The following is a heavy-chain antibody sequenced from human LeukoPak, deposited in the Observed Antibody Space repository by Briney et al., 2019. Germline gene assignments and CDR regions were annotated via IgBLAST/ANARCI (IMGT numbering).Heavy chain of an antibody. Sequence: SETLSLTCTVSGDSIISNSDYWGWIRQPPGKGLEWIGSIYYSGSTYYNPSLKSRVIISVDTSKNQFSLKLSSVTAADTAVYYCAGGYQLPPLDYWGQGTLVTVSS. CDR3: AGGYQLPPLDY. CDR1: GDSIISNSDY. J-gene: IGHJ4*02. D-gene: IGHD2-2*01. V-gene: IGHV4-39*01. CDR2: IYYSGST.